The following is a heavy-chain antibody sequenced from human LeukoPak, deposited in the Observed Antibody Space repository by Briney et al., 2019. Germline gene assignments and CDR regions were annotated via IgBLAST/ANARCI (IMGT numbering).Heavy chain of an antibody. CDR1: GGSISSGSYD. Sequence: PSETLSLTCTVSGGSISSGSYDWYWIRQPAGKGLEWIGRMHTSGSTNYNPSLKSRVTMSVDTSKNQFSLKLSSVTAADTAVYYCARDQYYYDSSGYSLFDYWGQGTLVTVSS. V-gene: IGHV4-61*02. D-gene: IGHD3-22*01. CDR3: ARDQYYYDSSGYSLFDY. CDR2: MHTSGST. J-gene: IGHJ4*02.